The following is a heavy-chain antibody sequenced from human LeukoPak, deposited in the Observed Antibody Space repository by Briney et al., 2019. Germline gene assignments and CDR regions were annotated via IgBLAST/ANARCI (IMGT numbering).Heavy chain of an antibody. Sequence: SVKVSCKASGGTFSSYAISWVRQAPGQGLEWMGGIIPIFGTANYAQKFQGRVTVTTDESTSTAYTELSSLRSKDTAVYYCAREDSNDAFDIWGQGTMVTVSS. V-gene: IGHV1-69*05. CDR2: IIPIFGTA. CDR3: AREDSNDAFDI. J-gene: IGHJ3*02. D-gene: IGHD3-22*01. CDR1: GGTFSSYA.